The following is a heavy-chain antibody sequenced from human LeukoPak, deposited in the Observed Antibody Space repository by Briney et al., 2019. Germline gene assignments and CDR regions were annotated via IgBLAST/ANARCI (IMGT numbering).Heavy chain of an antibody. D-gene: IGHD4-11*01. J-gene: IGHJ6*03. V-gene: IGHV1-69*05. CDR1: GGTFSSYA. CDR2: IIPGFATP. CDR3: ARGGTLTTSYYYYYMDV. Sequence: SVKVSCKASGGTFSSYAISWVRQAPGQGLEWMGRIIPGFATPEYAQKFQGRVTITTDESTSTVYMEMGGLRSEDTALYYCARGGTLTTSYYYYYMDVWGKGTTVTVSS.